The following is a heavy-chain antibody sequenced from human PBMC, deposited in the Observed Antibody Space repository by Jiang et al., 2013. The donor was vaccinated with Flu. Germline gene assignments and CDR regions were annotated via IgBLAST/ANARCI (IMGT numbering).Heavy chain of an antibody. D-gene: IGHD4-11*01. J-gene: IGHJ6*02. CDR3: AKSGLQDYYFFGMDV. CDR2: ISGYNGET. V-gene: IGHV1-18*01. CDR1: DHMLTPI. Sequence: SCKTSDHMLTPIRLVGCGWPLGHGPSSGWGWISGYNGETVYAQRLQGRVTMTADTSTDTVYMELRNLRSDDTAIYYCAKSGLQDYYFFGMDVWGQGTTVTV.